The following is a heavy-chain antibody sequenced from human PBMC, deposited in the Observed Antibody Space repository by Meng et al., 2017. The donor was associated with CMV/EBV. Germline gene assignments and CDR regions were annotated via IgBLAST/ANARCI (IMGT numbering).Heavy chain of an antibody. V-gene: IGHV3-74*01. D-gene: IGHD3-3*01. CDR1: GFTFSSYG. CDR2: INSDGSST. Sequence: GASLLLSCASSGFTFSSYGMHWVRQAPGKGLVWVSRINSDGSSTSYADSVKGRFTISRDNAKNTLYLQMNSLRAEDTAVYYCARDVLRFLEYVGMDVWGQGTTVTVSS. CDR3: ARDVLRFLEYVGMDV. J-gene: IGHJ6*02.